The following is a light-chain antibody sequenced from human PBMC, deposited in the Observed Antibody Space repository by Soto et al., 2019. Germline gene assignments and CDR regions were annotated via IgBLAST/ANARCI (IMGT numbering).Light chain of an antibody. CDR3: QQRSTLT. J-gene: IGKJ3*01. CDR1: QSVSSY. CDR2: DAS. Sequence: EIVLTQSPATLSLSPGERATLSCRASQSVSSYLAWYQQKPGQAPRLLIYDASNRATGIPARFSGSGSGTDFTLTISSLEPEDFAVYYCQQRSTLTFGTGTKVDI. V-gene: IGKV3-11*01.